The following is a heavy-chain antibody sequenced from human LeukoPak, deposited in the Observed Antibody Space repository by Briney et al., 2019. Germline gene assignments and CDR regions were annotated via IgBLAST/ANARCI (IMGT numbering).Heavy chain of an antibody. CDR1: GFTFSSYA. V-gene: IGHV3-23*01. D-gene: IGHD6-19*01. J-gene: IGHJ2*01. CDR2: ISGSGGST. CDR3: AEGGWAGYWYFDL. Sequence: PGGSLRLSCAASGFTFSSYAMSWVRQAPGKGLEWVSAISGSGGSTYYADSVKGRFTISRDNSKNTLYLQMNSLRAEDTAVYYCAEGGWAGYWYFDLWGRGTLVTVSS.